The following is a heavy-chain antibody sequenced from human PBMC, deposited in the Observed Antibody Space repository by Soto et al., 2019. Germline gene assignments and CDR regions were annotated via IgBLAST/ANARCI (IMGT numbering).Heavy chain of an antibody. V-gene: IGHV2-70*11. D-gene: IGHD6-19*01. CDR2: IDWDDDK. J-gene: IGHJ4*02. Sequence: SGPTLVNPTQTLTLTCTFSGFSLSTSGMCVSWIRQPPGKALEWLARIDWDDDKYYSTSLKTRLTISKDTSKNQVVLTMSNMDPVDTATYYCARTFGYSSGRPGDFDYWGQGTLVTVSS. CDR3: ARTFGYSSGRPGDFDY. CDR1: GFSLSTSGMC.